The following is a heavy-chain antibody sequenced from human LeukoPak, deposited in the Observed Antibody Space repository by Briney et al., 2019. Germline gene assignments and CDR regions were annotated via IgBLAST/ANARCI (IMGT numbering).Heavy chain of an antibody. CDR3: ARDLGDGYNHNWFDP. J-gene: IGHJ5*02. CDR2: IIPILGIA. V-gene: IGHV1-69*04. D-gene: IGHD5-24*01. Sequence: SVKVSCKASGGTFSSYTISRVRQAPGQGLELMGRIIPILGIANYAQKFQGRVTITADKSTSTAYMELSSLRSEDTAVYYCARDLGDGYNHNWFDPWGQGTLVTVYS. CDR1: GGTFSSYT.